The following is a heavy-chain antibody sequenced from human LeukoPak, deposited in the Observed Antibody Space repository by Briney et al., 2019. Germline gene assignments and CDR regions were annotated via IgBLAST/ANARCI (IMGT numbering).Heavy chain of an antibody. CDR3: AREGPLTYYDYVWGSVGDY. CDR2: ISSSSSTI. V-gene: IGHV3-48*01. J-gene: IGHJ4*02. Sequence: GGSLRLSCAAAGFTFSNYNMNWVRQAPGKGLEWVSYISSSSSTIYYADSVKGRFTISRDNAKNSLYLQMNSLRAEDTAVYYCAREGPLTYYDYVWGSVGDYWGQGTLVTVSS. D-gene: IGHD3-16*01. CDR1: GFTFSNYN.